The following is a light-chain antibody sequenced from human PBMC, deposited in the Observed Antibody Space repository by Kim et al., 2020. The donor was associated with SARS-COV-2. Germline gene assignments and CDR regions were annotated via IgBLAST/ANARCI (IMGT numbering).Light chain of an antibody. CDR1: SLRTYY. CDR3: NSRDNSGDHVV. V-gene: IGLV3-19*01. J-gene: IGLJ2*01. Sequence: SSELTQDPAVSVALGKTVRITCQGDSLRTYYATWYQQKPGQAPIVVMFGKNNRPSGIPDRFSGSSSGNTASLTVTGAQAVDEADYYCNSRDNSGDHVVFGGGTQLTVL. CDR2: GKN.